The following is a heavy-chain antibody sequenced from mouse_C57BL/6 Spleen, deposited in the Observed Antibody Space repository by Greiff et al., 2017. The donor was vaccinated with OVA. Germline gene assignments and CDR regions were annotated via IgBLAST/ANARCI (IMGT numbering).Heavy chain of an antibody. Sequence: VQLQQSGPELVKPGASVKISCKASGYTFTDYYMNWVKQSHGKSLEWIGDINPNNGGTRYNQKFKGKATLTVDKSSSTAYMELRSLTSEDSAVYYCARWDYYGRGAYWGQGTLVTVSA. CDR2: INPNNGGT. V-gene: IGHV1-26*01. CDR1: GYTFTDYY. J-gene: IGHJ3*01. D-gene: IGHD1-1*01. CDR3: ARWDYYGRGAY.